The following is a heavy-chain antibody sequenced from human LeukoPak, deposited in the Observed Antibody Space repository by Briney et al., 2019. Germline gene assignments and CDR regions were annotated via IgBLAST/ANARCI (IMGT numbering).Heavy chain of an antibody. CDR2: IYYSGST. Sequence: PSETLSLTCTVSGGSISSYYWTWIRQPPGKGLEWIAYIYYSGSTNYNPSLKSRVTISVDKSKNQFSLKLRSVTAADTAVYYCARGEVALNWFDPWGQGPLVTVSS. D-gene: IGHD2-15*01. CDR1: GGSISSYY. CDR3: ARGEVALNWFDP. V-gene: IGHV4-59*01. J-gene: IGHJ5*02.